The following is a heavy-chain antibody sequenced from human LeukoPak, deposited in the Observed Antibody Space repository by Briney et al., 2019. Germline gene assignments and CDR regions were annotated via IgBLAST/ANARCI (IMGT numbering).Heavy chain of an antibody. Sequence: SETLSLTCTVSGGSISSYYWSWIRQPPGKRLEYLGYIYYSGSINYNPSLKGRVTISVDMSKNQFFLRLSSVTAADTAVYYCATHGVIGTKYYDYWGQETLVTVSP. CDR1: GGSISSYY. J-gene: IGHJ4*02. CDR2: IYYSGSI. D-gene: IGHD2-21*01. V-gene: IGHV4-59*01. CDR3: ATHGVIGTKYYDY.